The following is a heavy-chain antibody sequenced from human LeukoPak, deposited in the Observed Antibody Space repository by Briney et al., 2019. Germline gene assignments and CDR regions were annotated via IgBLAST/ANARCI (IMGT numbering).Heavy chain of an antibody. CDR3: ATLAHCGGDCYYSNWFDP. J-gene: IGHJ5*02. D-gene: IGHD2-21*01. V-gene: IGHV1-69*05. CDR2: IIPIFGTA. CDR1: GYTFTSYD. Sequence: ASVKVSCKASGYTFTSYDINWVRQATGQGLEWMGGIIPIFGTANYAQKFQGRVTITTDESTSTAYMELSSLRSEDTAVYYCATLAHCGGDCYYSNWFDPWGQGTLVTVSS.